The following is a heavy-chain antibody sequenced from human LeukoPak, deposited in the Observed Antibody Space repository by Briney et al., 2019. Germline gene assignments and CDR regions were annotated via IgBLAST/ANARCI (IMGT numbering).Heavy chain of an antibody. Sequence: GRSLRLSCAASGFTFSSHGIHWVRQAPGKGLEWVAVISYDENNKYYVDSVKGRFTISRDNSKNTLYLQMNSLRAEDTAVYYCVRAAPRDCSSTSCSLFDNWGQGTLVTVSS. CDR1: GFTFSSHG. CDR3: VRAAPRDCSSTSCSLFDN. CDR2: ISYDENNK. V-gene: IGHV3-30*03. J-gene: IGHJ4*02. D-gene: IGHD2-2*01.